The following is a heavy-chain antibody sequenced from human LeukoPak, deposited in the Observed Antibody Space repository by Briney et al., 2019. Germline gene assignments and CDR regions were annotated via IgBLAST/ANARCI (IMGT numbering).Heavy chain of an antibody. Sequence: PSETLSLTCAVYGGSFSNYYWSWIRQPPEKGLEWIGEINHSGNINYNPSLKSRLTISLDTSKNQFSLKLSSVTAADTAIYYCARQDYGEVEWGQGTLVTASS. CDR1: GGSFSNYY. D-gene: IGHD4-17*01. CDR2: INHSGNI. V-gene: IGHV4-34*01. J-gene: IGHJ4*02. CDR3: ARQDYGEVE.